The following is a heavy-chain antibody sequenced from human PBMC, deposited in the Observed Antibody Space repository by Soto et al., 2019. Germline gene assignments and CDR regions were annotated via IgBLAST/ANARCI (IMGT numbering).Heavy chain of an antibody. D-gene: IGHD2-2*01. Sequence: QVQLVQSGAEEKKPGASVKVSCKASGYTFTSYAMHWVRQAPGQRLEWMGWINAGNGNTKYSQKFQGRVTITRDTSASTAYIELSSLSSEDTAVYYCARDLPTQLHSSPSDYWGQGTLVTVSS. V-gene: IGHV1-3*05. CDR3: ARDLPTQLHSSPSDY. J-gene: IGHJ4*02. CDR2: INAGNGNT. CDR1: GYTFTSYA.